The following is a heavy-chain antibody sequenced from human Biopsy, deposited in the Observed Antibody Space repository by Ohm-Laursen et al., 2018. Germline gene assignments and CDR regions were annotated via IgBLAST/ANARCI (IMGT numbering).Heavy chain of an antibody. J-gene: IGHJ1*01. CDR3: AKGQDLRGGAEYFQH. V-gene: IGHV1-2*02. D-gene: IGHD2-15*01. CDR1: GYTFTGQY. Sequence: GASVKASCKPSGYTFTGQYLHWVRQVPGQGLEWMGWINPHSGTTKFAQDFQGRVTMTRDTSITTAYMELRRLRSDDTAVYYCAKGQDLRGGAEYFQHWGQGALVTVSS. CDR2: INPHSGTT.